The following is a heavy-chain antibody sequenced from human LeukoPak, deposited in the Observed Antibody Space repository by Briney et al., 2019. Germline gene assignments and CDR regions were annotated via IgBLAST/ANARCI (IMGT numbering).Heavy chain of an antibody. CDR2: ISGSDVST. V-gene: IGHV3-23*01. J-gene: IGHJ4*02. CDR1: GFTFSSYA. CDR3: AKDERNWNYNLASQTYD. Sequence: GRSLRLSCAASGFTFSSYAMHWVRQAPGKGLEWVSAISGSDVSTYYADSVKGRFTVSRDNSKNTLYLQMSSLRAEDTAVYYCAKDERNWNYNLASQTYDWGQGTLVTVSS. D-gene: IGHD1-7*01.